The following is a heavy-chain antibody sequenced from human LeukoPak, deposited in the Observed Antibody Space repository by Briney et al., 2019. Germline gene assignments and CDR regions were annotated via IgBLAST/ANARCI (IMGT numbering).Heavy chain of an antibody. D-gene: IGHD6-19*01. J-gene: IGHJ4*02. Sequence: GGSLTLSCAASGFTFNNHAMNWVRQSPGKGLEWVSAISNSSDTTYYADSVKGRFTVSRDNSKNTLYLRMNSLRAEDTAIYYCTKDRLGHDYWGQGKLVTVSS. CDR2: ISNSSDTT. CDR3: TKDRLGHDY. V-gene: IGHV3-23*01. CDR1: GFTFNNHA.